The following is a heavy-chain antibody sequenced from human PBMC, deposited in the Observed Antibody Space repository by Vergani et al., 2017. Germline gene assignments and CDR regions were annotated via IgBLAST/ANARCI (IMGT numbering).Heavy chain of an antibody. D-gene: IGHD3-3*01. V-gene: IGHV4-39*07. CDR3: ARGVYDFWSGYLSFIPRGYFDY. CDR1: GGSISSSSYY. CDR2: IYYSGST. Sequence: QLQLQESGPGLVKPSETLSLTCTVSGGSISSSSYYWGWIRQPPGKGLEWIGSIYYSGSTYYNPSLKSRVTISVDTSKNQFSLKLSSVTAADTAVYYCARGVYDFWSGYLSFIPRGYFDYWGQGTLVTVSS. J-gene: IGHJ4*02.